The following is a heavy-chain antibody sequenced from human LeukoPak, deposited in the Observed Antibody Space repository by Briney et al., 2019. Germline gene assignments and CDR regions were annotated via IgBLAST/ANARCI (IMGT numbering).Heavy chain of an antibody. V-gene: IGHV4-34*01. CDR2: INHSGST. Sequence: SETLSLTCAVYGGSFSGYYWSWIRQPPGKGLEWIGEINHSGSTNYNPSLKSRVTISVDTSKNQFSLKLRSVTAADTAVYYCARPSYYYGSGSYYKGRYYFDYWGQGTLVTVSS. CDR1: GGSFSGYY. J-gene: IGHJ4*02. D-gene: IGHD3-10*01. CDR3: ARPSYYYGSGSYYKGRYYFDY.